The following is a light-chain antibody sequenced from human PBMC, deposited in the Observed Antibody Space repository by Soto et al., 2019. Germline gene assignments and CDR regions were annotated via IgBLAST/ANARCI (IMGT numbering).Light chain of an antibody. Sequence: DIQMTKSPSTLSASVGDRVTITCRASQSISSWLAWYQQKPGKAPKLLIYDASSLESGVPSRSSGSGSGTEFTLTISSLQPDDFATYYCQQYNSYPSLTFGGGTKVDIK. J-gene: IGKJ4*01. CDR3: QQYNSYPSLT. CDR2: DAS. V-gene: IGKV1-5*01. CDR1: QSISSW.